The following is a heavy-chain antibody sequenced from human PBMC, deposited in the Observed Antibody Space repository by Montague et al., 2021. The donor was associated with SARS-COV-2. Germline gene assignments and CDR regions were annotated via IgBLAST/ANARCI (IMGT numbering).Heavy chain of an antibody. CDR2: ITYDGIDK. V-gene: IGHV3-30*04. J-gene: IGHJ3*01. D-gene: IGHD4/OR15-4a*01. Sequence: SLRLSCAASGFIFSNFAFHWVRQAPGKGLEWVAIITYDGIDKFYADSVKGRFTISRDNSKNTLYLRLNSLTPEDTAVYYYARDRVPPDYGGAFDLWGRGTLVTVSS. CDR3: ARDRVPPDYGGAFDL. CDR1: GFIFSNFA.